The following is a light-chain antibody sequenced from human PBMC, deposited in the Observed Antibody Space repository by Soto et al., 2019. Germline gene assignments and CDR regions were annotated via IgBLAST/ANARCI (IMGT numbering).Light chain of an antibody. CDR1: ENINNY. J-gene: IGKJ5*01. Sequence: EIVLTQSPATLTVSPGERVALSCRASENINNYLAWYQQRPGQAPRLLIYEASSRPTDIPARFSGSGSGTDFTLTISSLEPEDFAVYYCQQRSNWPLTFGQGARLEIK. CDR3: QQRSNWPLT. CDR2: EAS. V-gene: IGKV3-11*01.